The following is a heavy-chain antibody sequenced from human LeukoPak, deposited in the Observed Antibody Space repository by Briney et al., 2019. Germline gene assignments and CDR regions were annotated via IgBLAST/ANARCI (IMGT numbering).Heavy chain of an antibody. CDR2: INPNSGGT. CDR3: ARGKTTVYCGGDCYAFDY. Sequence: ASVKVSCKASGYTFTGYYMHWVRQAPGQGLEWMGWINPNSGGTNYAQKFQGRVTMTRDTSISTAYMELSGLRSDDTAVYYCARGKTTVYCGGDCYAFDYWGQGSLVTVSS. CDR1: GYTFTGYY. D-gene: IGHD2-21*02. V-gene: IGHV1-2*02. J-gene: IGHJ4*02.